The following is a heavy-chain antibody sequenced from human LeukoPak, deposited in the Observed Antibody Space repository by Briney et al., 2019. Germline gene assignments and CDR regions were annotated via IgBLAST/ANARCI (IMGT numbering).Heavy chain of an antibody. D-gene: IGHD3-16*01. CDR1: GGSVSSYY. V-gene: IGHV4-59*02. CDR3: ARVGGVPLGAFDI. Sequence: SETLSLTCTVSGGSVSSYYWSWIRQPPGKGLEWVGYIYYSGITNYNPSLKSRVTISVDTSKNQFSLKLSSVTAADTAVYYCARVGGVPLGAFDIWGQGTMVTVSS. J-gene: IGHJ3*02. CDR2: IYYSGIT.